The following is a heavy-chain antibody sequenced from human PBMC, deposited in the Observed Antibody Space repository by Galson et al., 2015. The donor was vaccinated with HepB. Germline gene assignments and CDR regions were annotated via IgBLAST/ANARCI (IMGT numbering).Heavy chain of an antibody. CDR1: GFSLSAYG. CDR3: AKEDAGTWSTHLDS. Sequence: SLRLSCAASGFSLSAYGMDWVRQAPGKGLEWVAFLRHDESSESYADSVRGRFTISRDTSQNTLSLQMNNLRPEDTALYYCAKEDAGTWSTHLDSWGQGTLVTVSS. J-gene: IGHJ4*02. V-gene: IGHV3-30*02. D-gene: IGHD1-1*01. CDR2: LRHDESSE.